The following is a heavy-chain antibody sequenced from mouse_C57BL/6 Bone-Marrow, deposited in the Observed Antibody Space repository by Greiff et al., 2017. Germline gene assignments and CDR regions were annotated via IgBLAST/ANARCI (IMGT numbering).Heavy chain of an antibody. D-gene: IGHD2-1*01. Sequence: QVQLQQSGAELVRPGSSVKLSCKASGYTFTSYWMHWVKQRPIQGLEWIGNIDPSDSETHYNQKFKDKATLTVDKSSSTAHMELRSLTSEDSAVYYCARPCNYGYYFDYWGQGTTLTVSS. V-gene: IGHV1-52*01. J-gene: IGHJ2*01. CDR2: IDPSDSET. CDR1: GYTFTSYW. CDR3: ARPCNYGYYFDY.